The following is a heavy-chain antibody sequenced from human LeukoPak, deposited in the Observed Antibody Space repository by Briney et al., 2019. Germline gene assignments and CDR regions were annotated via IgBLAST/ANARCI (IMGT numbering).Heavy chain of an antibody. CDR1: GFTFSSYE. D-gene: IGHD6-13*01. CDR2: ISSSGSTM. V-gene: IGHV3-48*03. Sequence: GGSLRLSCAASGFTFSSYEMNWVRQAPGKGLEWISYISSSGSTMYYADSVKGRFTISRDNAKNSLYLQMNSLRAEDTAIYYCASSSWYALDYWGQGALVTVSS. J-gene: IGHJ4*02. CDR3: ASSSWYALDY.